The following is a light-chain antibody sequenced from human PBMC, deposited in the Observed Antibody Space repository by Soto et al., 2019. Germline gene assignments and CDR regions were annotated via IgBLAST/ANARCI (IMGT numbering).Light chain of an antibody. CDR1: QSISSY. Sequence: DIQMTQSPSTLSASVGDRVTITCRASQSISSYLAWYQQKPGKAPKLLIYKASSLESGVPSRFSGSGSGTEFTLTISSLQPDDFAPYYCQQYNSFLYTFGQGTKLEIK. CDR3: QQYNSFLYT. J-gene: IGKJ2*01. V-gene: IGKV1-5*03. CDR2: KAS.